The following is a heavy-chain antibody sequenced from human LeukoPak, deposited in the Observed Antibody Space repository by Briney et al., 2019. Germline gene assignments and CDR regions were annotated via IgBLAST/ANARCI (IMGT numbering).Heavy chain of an antibody. CDR3: TRDYLVGLSHYYYYMDV. CDR2: IRSKAYGGTT. Sequence: GGSLRLSCTSWGFTFGVYAMSWFRQAPGKGLEGVGFIRSKAYGGTTEYAASVKGRFTISRDDSKSIAYLQMNSLKTEDTAVYYCTRDYLVGLSHYYYYMDVWGKGTTVTVSS. J-gene: IGHJ6*03. D-gene: IGHD1-26*01. V-gene: IGHV3-49*03. CDR1: GFTFGVYA.